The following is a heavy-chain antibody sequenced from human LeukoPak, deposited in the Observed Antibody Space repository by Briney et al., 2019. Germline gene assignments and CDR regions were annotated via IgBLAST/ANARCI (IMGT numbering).Heavy chain of an antibody. D-gene: IGHD4-23*01. CDR1: CGSISGHY. J-gene: IGHJ4*02. V-gene: IGHV4-59*11. CDR3: ARGRNDNGGMFFDS. Sequence: PSETLSLTCTVSCGSISGHYWSWIRQAPGKGLEWIGFISYSGYTRYSPSLKSRVAISVDTSKSQFSLRLSSMTAADTAIYYCARGRNDNGGMFFDSWAQGTLVTVSS. CDR2: ISYSGYT.